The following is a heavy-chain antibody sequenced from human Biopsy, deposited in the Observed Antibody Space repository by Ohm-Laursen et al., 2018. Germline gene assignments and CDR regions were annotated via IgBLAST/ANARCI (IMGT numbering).Heavy chain of an antibody. CDR3: GNEVHGRDY. Sequence: SDTLSLTCAVYGETFNGYYWSWIRQTPGKGLEWIGEINHSGRTNYNPSLKSRVNISAYKSNNQFSLKLTSVTSADTAVYFCGNEVHGRDYWGLGALVTVSS. J-gene: IGHJ4*02. V-gene: IGHV4-34*08. CDR2: INHSGRT. CDR1: GETFNGYY. D-gene: IGHD2-15*01.